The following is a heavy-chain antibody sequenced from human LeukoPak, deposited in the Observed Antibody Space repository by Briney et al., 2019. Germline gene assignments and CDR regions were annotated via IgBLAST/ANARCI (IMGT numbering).Heavy chain of an antibody. D-gene: IGHD3-22*01. CDR1: GYTFTGYY. CDR2: INPNSGGT. CDR3: ASGPPYYYDSSGFPPPRFDF. J-gene: IGHJ4*02. V-gene: IGHV1-2*02. Sequence: GASVKVSCKASGYTFTGYYMHWVRQAPGQGLEWMGWINPNSGGTNYAQKFQGRVTMTRDTSISTAYMELSRLRSDDTAVYYCASGPPYYYDSSGFPPPRFDFRGQGTLVTVSS.